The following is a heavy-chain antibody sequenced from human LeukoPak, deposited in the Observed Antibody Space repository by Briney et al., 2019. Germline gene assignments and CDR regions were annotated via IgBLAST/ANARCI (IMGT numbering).Heavy chain of an antibody. Sequence: ASVKVSCKASGYSLINYGISWIRQAPGQGLEWMGWISVYNGNTNYAQKVQGRVTMTTDTSTSTAYVELRSLRSDDTAVYYCARDLSYYDTSGQPLDHWGQGTLVTVSS. CDR3: ARDLSYYDTSGQPLDH. D-gene: IGHD3-22*01. CDR1: GYSLINYG. J-gene: IGHJ4*02. CDR2: ISVYNGNT. V-gene: IGHV1-18*01.